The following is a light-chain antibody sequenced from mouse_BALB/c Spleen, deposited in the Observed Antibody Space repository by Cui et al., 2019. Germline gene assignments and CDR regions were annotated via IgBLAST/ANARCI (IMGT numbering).Light chain of an antibody. V-gene: IGKV8-30*01. Sequence: DIVMSQSPSSLAVSVGEKVTMSCKSSQSLLYSSNQKNYLAWYQQKPGQSPKLLIYWASTLTISSVKAEDLAVYYCQQYYSYPYTFGGGTKLEIK. J-gene: IGKJ2*01. CDR1: QSLLYSSNQKNY. CDR2: WAS. CDR3: QQYYSYPYT.